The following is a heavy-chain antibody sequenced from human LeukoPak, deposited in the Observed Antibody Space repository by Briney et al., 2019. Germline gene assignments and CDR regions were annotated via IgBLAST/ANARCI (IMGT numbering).Heavy chain of an antibody. Sequence: SETLSLTCAVYGGSFSGYYWSWIRQPPGKGLEWIGEINHSGSTNYNPSLKSRVTISVDTSKNQFSLKLSSVTAADTAVYYCARFSPDWSLDYWGQGTLVTVSS. J-gene: IGHJ4*02. V-gene: IGHV4-34*01. CDR3: ARFSPDWSLDY. D-gene: IGHD3-9*01. CDR2: INHSGST. CDR1: GGSFSGYY.